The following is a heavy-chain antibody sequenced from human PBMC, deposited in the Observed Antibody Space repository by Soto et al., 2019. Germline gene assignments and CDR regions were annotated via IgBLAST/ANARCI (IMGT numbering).Heavy chain of an antibody. J-gene: IGHJ6*03. Sequence: QVQLQKSGPGLVKPSQTLSLTCAISGDSVSSNSAAWNWIRLSPSRGLEWLARTYYRSRWYNDYAVSVRSRITVNPDTSKNQFSLQLTSVTPEATAVYYCAGTTSHQWYYMDVWGKGTTVTVSS. CDR3: AGTTSHQWYYMDV. CDR2: TYYRSRWYN. V-gene: IGHV6-1*01. CDR1: GDSVSSNSAA. D-gene: IGHD1-7*01.